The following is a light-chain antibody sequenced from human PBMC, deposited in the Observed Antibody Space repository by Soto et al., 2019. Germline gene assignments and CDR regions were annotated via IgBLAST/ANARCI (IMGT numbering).Light chain of an antibody. CDR3: SSYTSSSTLYVV. CDR2: DVS. V-gene: IGLV2-14*01. CDR1: SSDVGGYNY. J-gene: IGLJ2*01. Sequence: QSVLTQPASVSGSPGQSITISCTGTSSDVGGYNYVSWYQQHPGKAPKLMIYDVSNRPSGVSNRFSGSKSGNTASLTISGLQAEDEADYCCSSYTSSSTLYVVFGGGTKVTVL.